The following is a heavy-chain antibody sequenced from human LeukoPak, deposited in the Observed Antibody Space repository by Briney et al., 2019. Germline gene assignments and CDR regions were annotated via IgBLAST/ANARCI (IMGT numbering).Heavy chain of an antibody. Sequence: SETLSLTCTVSGGSISSSSYYRGWIRQPPGKGLEWIGSIYYSGSTYYNPSLKSRVTISVDTSKNQFSLKLSSVTAADTAVYYCARGDYYDSSGYQSPSFDYWGQGTLVTVSS. CDR2: IYYSGST. CDR3: ARGDYYDSSGYQSPSFDY. CDR1: GGSISSSSYY. V-gene: IGHV4-39*01. J-gene: IGHJ4*02. D-gene: IGHD3-22*01.